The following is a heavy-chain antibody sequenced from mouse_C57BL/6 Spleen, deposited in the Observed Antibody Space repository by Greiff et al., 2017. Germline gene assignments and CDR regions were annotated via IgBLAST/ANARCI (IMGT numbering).Heavy chain of an antibody. CDR2: INPYNGDT. D-gene: IGHD1-1*01. CDR1: GYSFTGYF. Sequence: VQLQQSGPELVKPGDSVKISCKASGYSFTGYFMNWVMQSHGKSLEWIGRINPYNGDTFYNQKFKGKATLTVDKSSSTAHMELRSLTSEDSAVYYCASSTTGIGAMDYWGQGTSVTVSS. V-gene: IGHV1-20*01. CDR3: ASSTTGIGAMDY. J-gene: IGHJ4*01.